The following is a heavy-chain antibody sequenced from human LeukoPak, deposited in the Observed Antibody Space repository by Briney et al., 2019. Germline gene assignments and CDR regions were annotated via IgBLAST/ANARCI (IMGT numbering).Heavy chain of an antibody. CDR3: ARAMVVTTDYYYGMDV. V-gene: IGHV3-66*01. CDR1: GFTVSSNY. Sequence: PGGSLRLSCAASGFTVSSNYMSWVRQAPGKGLEWVSVIYSGGSTYYADPVKGRFTISRDNSKNTLYLQMNSLRAEDTAVYYCARAMVVTTDYYYGMDVWGQGTTVTVS. CDR2: IYSGGST. D-gene: IGHD4/OR15-4a*01. J-gene: IGHJ6*02.